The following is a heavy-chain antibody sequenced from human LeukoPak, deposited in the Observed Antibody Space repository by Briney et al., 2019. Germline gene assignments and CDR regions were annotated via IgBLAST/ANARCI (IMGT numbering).Heavy chain of an antibody. D-gene: IGHD6-19*01. Sequence: GGSLRLSCAASGFTFSSYGMHWVGQAPGKGVEGGAVISYDGSNKYYADSVKGRFTISRDNSKNTLYLQMNILRADDTAVYYCAKDRYSSGWYEFDYWGQGTLVTVSS. CDR1: GFTFSSYG. J-gene: IGHJ4*02. CDR3: AKDRYSSGWYEFDY. V-gene: IGHV3-30*18. CDR2: ISYDGSNK.